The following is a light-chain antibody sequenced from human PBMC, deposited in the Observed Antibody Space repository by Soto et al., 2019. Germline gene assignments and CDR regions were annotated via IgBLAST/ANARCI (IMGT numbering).Light chain of an antibody. CDR2: WAS. Sequence: DIVMTQSPDSLAVSLGERATINCKSSQSVLHSPNNKNYLAWYQHKPGQPPKMLIYWASSRESGVPDRFSGSWSGTDFTHTVSSLQSEDVAVYYCQQYYSNSWSFGQGTKVEIK. CDR3: QQYYSNSWS. J-gene: IGKJ1*01. V-gene: IGKV4-1*01. CDR1: QSVLHSPNNKNY.